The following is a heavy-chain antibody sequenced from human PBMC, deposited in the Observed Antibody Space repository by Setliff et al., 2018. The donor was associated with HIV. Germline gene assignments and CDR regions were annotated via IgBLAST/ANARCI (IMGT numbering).Heavy chain of an antibody. CDR2: FMYTDIHYVNYLN. D-gene: IGHD6-19*01. J-gene: IGHJ4*02. V-gene: IGHV4-30-4*01. CDR1: GASFVGDNH. Sequence: KPSETLSLTCAVSGASFVGDNHWSWIRQTPERGLEWIAYFMYTDIHYVNYLNYRNPSLASRLSISVDKSKNQFSLTLSSVTAADTAVYYCARARSDWYNVRPYYFDLWGQGTQVTV. CDR3: ARARSDWYNVRPYYFDL.